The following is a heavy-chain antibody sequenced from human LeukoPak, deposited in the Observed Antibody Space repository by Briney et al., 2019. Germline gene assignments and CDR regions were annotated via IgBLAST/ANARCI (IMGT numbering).Heavy chain of an antibody. Sequence: SETLSLTCTVSTYSISSGYYWGWIRRPPAKGLEWIGSIYHSGSSYYNPSLKSRVTISVDTSKNQFSLKLRSVTAADTAVYHCARAETYSSGWYDPFFDYWGQGTLVTVST. CDR1: TYSISSGYY. CDR2: IYHSGSS. V-gene: IGHV4-38-2*02. CDR3: ARAETYSSGWYDPFFDY. D-gene: IGHD6-19*01. J-gene: IGHJ4*02.